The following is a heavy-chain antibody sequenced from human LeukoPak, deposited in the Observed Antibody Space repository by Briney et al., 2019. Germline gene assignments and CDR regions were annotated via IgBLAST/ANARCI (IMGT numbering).Heavy chain of an antibody. J-gene: IGHJ6*03. D-gene: IGHD6-19*01. CDR2: VKQDGSEE. V-gene: IGHV3-7*01. CDR3: ARHPVHSSGWFAVSYYYMDV. CDR1: GFTFSRHW. Sequence: GGSLRLSCAASGFTFSRHWMSWVRQAPGKGLEWVANVKQDGSEEFYVDSVKGRFTISRDNAKNSLYLQMNSLRAEDTAVYYCARHPVHSSGWFAVSYYYMDVWGKGTTVTVSS.